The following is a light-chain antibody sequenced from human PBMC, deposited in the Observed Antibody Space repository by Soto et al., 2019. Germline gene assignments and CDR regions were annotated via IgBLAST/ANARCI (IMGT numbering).Light chain of an antibody. J-gene: IGKJ5*01. CDR2: AAS. CDR3: QQYHDYIT. V-gene: IGKV1-5*01. CDR1: QSISPW. Sequence: DIQMTQSPATLSASIGNRGTITFRASQSISPWLAWYQQKPGKAPKLLVYAASTLENGVPTRFSGSGSETDFTLTVSSLQPDDSATYYCQQYHDYITFGQGTRLEIK.